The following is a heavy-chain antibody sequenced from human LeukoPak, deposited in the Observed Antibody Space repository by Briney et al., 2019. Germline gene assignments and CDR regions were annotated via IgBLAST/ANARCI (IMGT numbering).Heavy chain of an antibody. CDR2: ISGSGGST. Sequence: PGGSLRLSCAASGFTFSSYAMSWVRQAPGKGLEWVSAISGSGGSTYYADSVKGRFTISRDNSKNTLYLQMNSLRAEDTAVYYCTADGDYVLERDDIWGQGTMVTVSS. J-gene: IGHJ3*02. V-gene: IGHV3-23*01. D-gene: IGHD4-17*01. CDR3: TADGDYVLERDDI. CDR1: GFTFSSYA.